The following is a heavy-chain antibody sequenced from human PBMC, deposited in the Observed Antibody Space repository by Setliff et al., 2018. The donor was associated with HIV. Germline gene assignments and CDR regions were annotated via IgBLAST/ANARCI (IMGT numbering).Heavy chain of an antibody. V-gene: IGHV3-20*04. CDR1: GFTFSSYW. CDR3: ARAPGNYYDTSGYHLDF. J-gene: IGHJ4*02. Sequence: GGSLRLSCEASGFTFSSYWMSWVRQAPGKGLEWVSGINWQGGSRTYADSVKGRFIISRDNAKNSLYLQMNSLRAEDTAFYYCARAPGNYYDTSGYHLDFWGQGTLVTSPQ. CDR2: INWQGGSR. D-gene: IGHD3-22*01.